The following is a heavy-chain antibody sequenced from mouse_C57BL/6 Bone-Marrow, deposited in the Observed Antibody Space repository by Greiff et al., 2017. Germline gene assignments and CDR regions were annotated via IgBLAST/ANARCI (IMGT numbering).Heavy chain of an antibody. V-gene: IGHV5-4*01. Sequence: EVQLVESGGGLVKPGASLKLSCAASGFTFSSYSMSWVRQTPEKGLEWVATISDGGSYTYYPDNLKGRFTISTDNAKNNQYLQMSHLTSEDTAMYYWAREVTYYYGSYYWYFDVWGTGTTVTVSS. CDR2: ISDGGSYT. J-gene: IGHJ1*03. D-gene: IGHD1-1*01. CDR3: AREVTYYYGSYYWYFDV. CDR1: GFTFSSYS.